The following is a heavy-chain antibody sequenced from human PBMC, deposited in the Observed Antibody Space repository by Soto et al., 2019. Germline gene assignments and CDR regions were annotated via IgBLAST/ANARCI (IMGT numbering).Heavy chain of an antibody. Sequence: QVQLVQSGAEVKKPGASVKVTCKASGYTFTSYYMHWVRQAPGQGLEWMGIINPSGGSTSYAQKFQGRVTMTRDTYTSTVYMELSSLRSEDTAVYYCARVVTMVRGAFSNWFDPWGQGTLVTVSS. J-gene: IGHJ5*02. V-gene: IGHV1-46*01. CDR3: ARVVTMVRGAFSNWFDP. CDR1: GYTFTSYY. D-gene: IGHD3-10*01. CDR2: INPSGGST.